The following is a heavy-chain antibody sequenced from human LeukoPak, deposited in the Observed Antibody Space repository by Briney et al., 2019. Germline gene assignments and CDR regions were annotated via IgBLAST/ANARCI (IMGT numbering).Heavy chain of an antibody. CDR3: ARAVYSSSSGVGY. V-gene: IGHV3-7*03. CDR2: IKQDGSEK. Sequence: GGSLRLSCAAPGFTFSNYWMSWVRQAPGKGLEWVANIKQDGSEKYYVGSVKARFTISRDSAKNSLYLQMNSLRAEDTAVYFCARAVYSSSSGVGYWGQGTLVTVSS. J-gene: IGHJ4*02. D-gene: IGHD6-6*01. CDR1: GFTFSNYW.